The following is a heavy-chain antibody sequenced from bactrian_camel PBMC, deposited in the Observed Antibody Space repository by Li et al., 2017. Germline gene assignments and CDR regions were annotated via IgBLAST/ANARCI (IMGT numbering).Heavy chain of an antibody. CDR3: AANWDGRYIAGRTVVHY. CDR2: IILGDGTP. Sequence: HVQLVESGGGPVQAGETLTLSCTASGYTLDDSDVAWYRQGPGNECERVSIILGDGTPIYADSVKGRFTISRDNAKNTVYLRMNSLKPEDTAVYYCAANWDGRYIAGRTVVHYRGQGTQVTVS. D-gene: IGHD7*01. CDR1: GYTLDDSD. V-gene: IGHV3S63*01. J-gene: IGHJ4*01.